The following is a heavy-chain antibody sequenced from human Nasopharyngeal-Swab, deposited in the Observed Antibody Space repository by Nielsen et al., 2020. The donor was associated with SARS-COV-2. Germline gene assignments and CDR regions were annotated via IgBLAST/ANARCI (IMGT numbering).Heavy chain of an antibody. V-gene: IGHV3-64*01. CDR2: ISSNGGST. CDR3: ARGPKRITIFGVVNRYYYYGMDV. Sequence: GESLKISCAASGFTFSSYAMHWVRQAPGKGLEYVSAISSNGGSTYYANSVKGRFTISRDNSKNTLYLQMGSLRAEDMAVYYCARGPKRITIFGVVNRYYYYGMDVWGQGTTVTVSS. CDR1: GFTFSSYA. J-gene: IGHJ6*02. D-gene: IGHD3-3*01.